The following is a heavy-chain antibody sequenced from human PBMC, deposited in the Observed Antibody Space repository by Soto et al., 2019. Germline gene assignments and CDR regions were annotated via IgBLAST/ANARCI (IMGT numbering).Heavy chain of an antibody. Sequence: SETLSLTCAVYGGSFSGYYWSWIRQPPGKGLEWIGEINHSGSTNYNPSLKSRVTISVDTSKNQFSLKLSSVTAADTAVYYCARVVVVPASGGWFDPWGQGTLVTVSS. J-gene: IGHJ5*02. D-gene: IGHD2-2*01. CDR3: ARVVVVPASGGWFDP. CDR1: GGSFSGYY. CDR2: INHSGST. V-gene: IGHV4-34*01.